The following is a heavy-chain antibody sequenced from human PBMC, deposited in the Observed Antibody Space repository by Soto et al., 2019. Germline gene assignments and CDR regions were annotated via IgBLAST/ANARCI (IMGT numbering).Heavy chain of an antibody. V-gene: IGHV4-31*03. D-gene: IGHD5-12*01. J-gene: IGHJ6*03. Sequence: SETLSLTCTVSGGSISRGGYYWSWIRQHPGKGLEWIGYIYYSGSTYYNPSLKSRVTISVDTSKNQFSLKLSSVTAADTAVYYCARGISGYXFYYYYYYMDVWGKGTTVT. CDR1: GGSISRGGYY. CDR3: ARGISGYXFYYYYYYMDV. CDR2: IYYSGST.